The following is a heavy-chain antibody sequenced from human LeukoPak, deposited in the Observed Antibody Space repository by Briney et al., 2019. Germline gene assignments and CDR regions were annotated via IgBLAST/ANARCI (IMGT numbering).Heavy chain of an antibody. CDR2: INPNSGDT. D-gene: IGHD1/OR15-1a*01. CDR3: ARDRRVGTTNAFDN. CDR1: VYILTGYY. V-gene: IGHV1-2*02. Sequence: ASVKVSCKASVYILTGYYTHWVRQAPGQGLEWMGWINPNSGDTNYAQKFRGRVTMTRDTSISTAYMELSSLRSDDTAVYHCARDRRVGTTNAFDNWGQGTLVTVSS. J-gene: IGHJ4*02.